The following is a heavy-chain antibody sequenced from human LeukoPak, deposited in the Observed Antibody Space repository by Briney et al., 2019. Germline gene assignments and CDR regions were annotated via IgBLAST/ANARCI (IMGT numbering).Heavy chain of an antibody. CDR1: GYTFTSYG. CDR3: ARAGRKSRGVDLVRKKETGYYYYMDV. J-gene: IGHJ6*03. CDR2: ISAYNGNT. Sequence: ASVKVSCKASGYTFTSYGISWVRQAPGQGLEWMGWISAYNGNTNYAQKLQGRVTMTTDTSTSTAYMELRSLRSDDTAVYYCARAGRKSRGVDLVRKKETGYYYYMDVWGKGTTVTVSS. V-gene: IGHV1-18*01. D-gene: IGHD3-10*02.